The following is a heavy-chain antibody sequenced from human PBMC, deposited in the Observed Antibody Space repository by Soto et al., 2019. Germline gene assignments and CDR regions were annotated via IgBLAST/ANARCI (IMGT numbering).Heavy chain of an antibody. J-gene: IGHJ4*02. Sequence: QVQLRESGPGLVKPSQTLSLTCSVSGGSLSSGGYTWNWIRQHPVKGLQWLGYIFYSGPTFYNPSLKSRLPISLDTSKHLFPLNLTSVTAADAAVYYCARGVAVAGFDYWGQGILVTVSS. CDR3: ARGVAVAGFDY. V-gene: IGHV4-31*03. CDR2: IFYSGPT. D-gene: IGHD6-19*01. CDR1: GGSLSSGGYT.